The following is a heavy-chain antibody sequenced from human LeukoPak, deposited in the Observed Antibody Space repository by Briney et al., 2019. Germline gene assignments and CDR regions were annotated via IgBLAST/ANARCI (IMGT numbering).Heavy chain of an antibody. D-gene: IGHD2-2*01. CDR2: FYPEDGET. CDR3: ATLPPLVPAGPADAFDI. J-gene: IGHJ3*02. CDR1: GYTLTELS. V-gene: IGHV1-24*01. Sequence: ASVTVSCKVSGYTLTELSMHWVRQAPRKGLEWMGGFYPEDGETIYAQKFQGRVTMTEDTSTNTAYMELSSLRSEDTAVYYCATLPPLVPAGPADAFDIWGQGTMVTVSS.